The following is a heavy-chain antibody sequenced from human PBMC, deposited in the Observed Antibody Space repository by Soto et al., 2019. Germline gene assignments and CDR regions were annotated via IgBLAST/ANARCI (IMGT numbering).Heavy chain of an antibody. CDR1: GFTLSAYW. J-gene: IGHJ3*02. CDR2: INRDGSKK. CDR3: ARAVSPGSSSLYLDAFAI. V-gene: IGHV3-7*05. Sequence: EVQLEESGGDLVQPGGSLRLSCAASGFTLSAYWMTWVRQAPGKGLEWVANINRDGSKKSYLDSVRGRFTISRDNVGNSLYLQMDSLRAADTALYYCARAVSPGSSSLYLDAFAIWGQGTMVTVSS. D-gene: IGHD6-13*01.